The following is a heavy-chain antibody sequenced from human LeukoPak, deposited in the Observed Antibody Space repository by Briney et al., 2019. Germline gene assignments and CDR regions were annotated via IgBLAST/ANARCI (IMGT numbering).Heavy chain of an antibody. D-gene: IGHD3-16*01. V-gene: IGHV3-30*18. Sequence: GRSLRLSCAASGFTFSSYGMHWVRQAPGKGLEWVAVISYDGSNKYYADSVKGRFTISRDNSKNTLYLQMNSLRAEDTAVYYCAKGVGLRGSYSDYWGQGTLVTVYS. CDR2: ISYDGSNK. CDR3: AKGVGLRGSYSDY. CDR1: GFTFSSYG. J-gene: IGHJ4*02.